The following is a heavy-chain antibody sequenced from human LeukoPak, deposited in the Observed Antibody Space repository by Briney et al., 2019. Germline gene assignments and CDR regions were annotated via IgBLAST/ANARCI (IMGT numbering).Heavy chain of an antibody. Sequence: SGGSLRLSCAASGFTFSDYYMSWIRQAPGKGLEWVSYISSSGSTIYYADSVKGRFTISRDNAKNSLYLQMNSLRAEDTAVYYCARDSENYYDSSGYPKYVYYFDYWGQGTLVTVSS. J-gene: IGHJ4*02. CDR3: ARDSENYYDSSGYPKYVYYFDY. CDR2: ISSSGSTI. CDR1: GFTFSDYY. D-gene: IGHD3-22*01. V-gene: IGHV3-11*04.